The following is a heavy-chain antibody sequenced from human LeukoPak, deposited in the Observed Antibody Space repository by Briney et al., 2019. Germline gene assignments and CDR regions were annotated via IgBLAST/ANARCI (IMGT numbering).Heavy chain of an antibody. CDR2: IYPGDSDT. Sequence: GESLKISCKGSGYSFTSYWIGWVRQMPGKGLEWMGIIYPGDSDTIYSPSFQGQVTISADKSSSTAYLQWSSLEASDTAMYYCARRLIAGATYRYFDYWGQGTLVTVSS. CDR1: GYSFTSYW. V-gene: IGHV5-51*01. J-gene: IGHJ4*02. D-gene: IGHD1-26*01. CDR3: ARRLIAGATYRYFDY.